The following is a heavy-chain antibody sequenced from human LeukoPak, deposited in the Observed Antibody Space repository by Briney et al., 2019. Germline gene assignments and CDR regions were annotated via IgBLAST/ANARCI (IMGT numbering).Heavy chain of an antibody. V-gene: IGHV3-21*01. CDR3: ARDKFRDSSGRTPVYYGMDV. CDR1: GFTFSSYS. CDR2: ISSSSSYI. J-gene: IGHJ6*02. Sequence: GGSLRLSCAASGFTFSSYSMNWVRQAPGKGLEWVSSISSSSSYIYYADSVKGRFTISRDNAKNSLYLQMNSLRAEDTAVYYCARDKFRDSSGRTPVYYGMDVWGQGTTVTVSS. D-gene: IGHD3-22*01.